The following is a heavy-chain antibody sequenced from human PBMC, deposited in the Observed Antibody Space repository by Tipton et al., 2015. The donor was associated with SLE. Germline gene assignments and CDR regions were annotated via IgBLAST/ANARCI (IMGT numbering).Heavy chain of an antibody. CDR2: ISSSSNYI. CDR1: GFSFSDYN. V-gene: IGHV3-21*01. CDR3: TRGNYGMDV. Sequence: SLRLSCAASGFSFSDYNMKWVRQAPGKGLDWVSSISSSSNYIYYADSVKGRFTISRDNAKNSLYLEMNSLRAEDTAVYYCTRGNYGMDVWGQGTTVTVSS. J-gene: IGHJ6*02.